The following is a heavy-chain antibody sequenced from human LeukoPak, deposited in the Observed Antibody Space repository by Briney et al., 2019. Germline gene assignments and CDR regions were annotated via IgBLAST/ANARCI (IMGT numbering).Heavy chain of an antibody. Sequence: ASVKVSCKASGYTFTGYYMHWVRQAPGQGLEWMGWINPNSGGTNYAQKFQGWVTMTRDTSISTAYMELSRLRSDDTAVYYCARAGSGWFRDFDYWGQGTLVTVSS. CDR3: ARAGSGWFRDFDY. V-gene: IGHV1-2*04. CDR1: GYTFTGYY. J-gene: IGHJ4*02. D-gene: IGHD6-19*01. CDR2: INPNSGGT.